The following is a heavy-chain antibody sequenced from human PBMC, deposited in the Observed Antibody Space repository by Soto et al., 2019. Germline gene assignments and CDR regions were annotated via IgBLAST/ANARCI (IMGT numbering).Heavy chain of an antibody. J-gene: IGHJ4*02. D-gene: IGHD5-18*01. CDR2: ISASGANT. Sequence: GGSLGLSCAVSEFTFSSFAMSWVRQSPGMWLEWVSVISASGANTYNADSVKGRFTISRDNSKNTLYLQMNSLRAEDTAVYYCAKDGTWIQLWFDYWGQGTQVTVPQ. CDR1: EFTFSSFA. CDR3: AKDGTWIQLWFDY. V-gene: IGHV3-23*01.